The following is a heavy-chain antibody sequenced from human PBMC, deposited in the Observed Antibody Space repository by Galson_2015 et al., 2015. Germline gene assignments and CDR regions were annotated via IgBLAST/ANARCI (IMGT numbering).Heavy chain of an antibody. CDR2: TYYRSKWYN. CDR1: GDSVSSHSAA. CDR3: ARGSGRYAMDV. Sequence: CAISGDSVSSHSAAWNWIRHSPSRGLEGLGRTYYRSKWYNDYAVSVRSRITINPDTSKNQFSLQLRSVTPDDTAVYYCARGSGRYAMDVWGQGTTVTVSS. V-gene: IGHV6-1*01. D-gene: IGHD3-10*01. J-gene: IGHJ6*02.